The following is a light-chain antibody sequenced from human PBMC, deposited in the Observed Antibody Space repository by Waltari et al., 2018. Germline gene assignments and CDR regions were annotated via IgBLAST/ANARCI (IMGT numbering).Light chain of an antibody. J-gene: IGLJ3*02. CDR3: VLYMGSGIWV. CDR2: SPN. CDR1: SGSVSTSYY. V-gene: IGLV8-61*01. Sequence: QTVVTQEPSFSVSPGGTVTLTCGLSSGSVSTSYYPSWYQHTPGQAPRTLIYSPNSRSSGVPDRFSGSILGNKAALPITGAQADDESDYYCVLYMGSGIWVFGGGTKLTVL.